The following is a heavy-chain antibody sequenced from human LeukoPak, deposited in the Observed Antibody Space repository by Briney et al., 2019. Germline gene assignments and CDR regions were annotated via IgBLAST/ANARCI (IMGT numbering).Heavy chain of an antibody. CDR3: ARDPNWDDAFDI. CDR1: GFTFSSYS. Sequence: GGSLRLSCAASGFTFSSYSMNWVRQAPGKGLEWVSSISSSSSYIYYADSVKGRFTISRDNAKNSLYLQMNSLRAVDTAVYYCARDPNWDDAFDIWGQGTMVTVSS. D-gene: IGHD7-27*01. V-gene: IGHV3-21*01. CDR2: ISSSSSYI. J-gene: IGHJ3*02.